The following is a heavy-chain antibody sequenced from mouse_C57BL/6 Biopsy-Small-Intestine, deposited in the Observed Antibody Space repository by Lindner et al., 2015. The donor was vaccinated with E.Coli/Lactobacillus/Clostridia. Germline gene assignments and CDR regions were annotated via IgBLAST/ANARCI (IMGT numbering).Heavy chain of an antibody. CDR2: ISPLSGHT. CDR1: GYTFSNFG. V-gene: IGHV1-7*01. Sequence: SVKVSCKASGYTFSNFGICWVRQAPGQGLEWVGWISPLSGHTNYPQRLQGRVTMTTDASTNTAYMELRSLRSDDTAVYYCARDESLQQPTSSHGLDVWGQGTTVTVSS. J-gene: IGHJ1*01. CDR3: ARDESLQQPTSSHGLDV. D-gene: IGHD1-1*01.